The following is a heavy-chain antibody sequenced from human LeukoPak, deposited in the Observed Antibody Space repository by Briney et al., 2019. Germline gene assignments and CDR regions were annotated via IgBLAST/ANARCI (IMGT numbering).Heavy chain of an antibody. D-gene: IGHD3-10*01. CDR1: GGSISSYY. CDR3: ARDTYYYGSGTYYFNY. Sequence: PSETLSLTCTVSGGSISSYYWTWIRQPAGRGLEWIGRTHTSGSTNYNPSLKSRVTMSVDTSKNQFSLKLSSVTAADTAVYYCARDTYYYGSGTYYFNYWGQGTLVTVSS. V-gene: IGHV4-4*07. J-gene: IGHJ4*02. CDR2: THTSGST.